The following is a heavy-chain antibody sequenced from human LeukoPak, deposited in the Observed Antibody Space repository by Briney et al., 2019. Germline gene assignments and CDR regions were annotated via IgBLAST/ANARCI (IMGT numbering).Heavy chain of an antibody. J-gene: IGHJ3*02. CDR2: ISAYNGNT. CDR1: GYTFTSYG. Sequence: ASVKVSCKASGYTFTSYGISRVRQAPGQGREWMGWISAYNGNTNYTQKLQGRVTMTTDTFTSPDYMELRSLRSDDTAVYYCARDRFDCSSTSCPYGDAFDIWGQGTMVTVSS. V-gene: IGHV1-18*01. CDR3: ARDRFDCSSTSCPYGDAFDI. D-gene: IGHD2-2*01.